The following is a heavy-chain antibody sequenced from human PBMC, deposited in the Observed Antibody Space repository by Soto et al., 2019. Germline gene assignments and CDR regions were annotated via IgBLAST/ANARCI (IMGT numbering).Heavy chain of an antibody. D-gene: IGHD3-3*02. CDR3: TKMGTSIWYMDYFDY. CDR2: ISSSGIT. J-gene: IGHJ4*02. CDR1: GINFLTYA. Sequence: DVQLLESGGGLVQPGGSLRFSCAAPGINFLTYAMAWVRQAPGKGLEWVAVISSSGITYYADSVKGSFTISRDISNSTLFLQMNSLRVEDTAVYYCTKMGTSIWYMDYFDYWGRGSLVIVSS. V-gene: IGHV3-23*01.